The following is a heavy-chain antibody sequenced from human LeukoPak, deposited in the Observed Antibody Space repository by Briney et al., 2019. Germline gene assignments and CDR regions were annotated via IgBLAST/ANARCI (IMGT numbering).Heavy chain of an antibody. D-gene: IGHD3-10*01. CDR1: GFPFSSYA. V-gene: IGHV3-30-3*01. CDR2: ISYDGSNK. J-gene: IGHJ4*02. CDR3: ARGQWVGEHSDIDY. Sequence: PGRSLRLSCAASGFPFSSYAMHWVRQAPGKGLEWVAVISYDGSNKYYADSVKGRFTISRDNSKNTLYLQMNSLRAEDTAVYYCARGQWVGEHSDIDYWGQGTLVTVSS.